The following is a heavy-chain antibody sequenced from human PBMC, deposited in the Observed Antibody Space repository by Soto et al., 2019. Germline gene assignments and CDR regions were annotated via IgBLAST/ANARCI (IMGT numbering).Heavy chain of an antibody. Sequence: ASVKVSCKASGYTFTVYYMHCVLQAPGQGLEWMGCINPNSGGTNYAQKFQGRVTMTRDTSISTAYMELSRLRSDDTAVYYCARGRTPYYQGDYWGQGTLVTVSS. V-gene: IGHV1-2*02. CDR1: GYTFTVYY. CDR2: INPNSGGT. D-gene: IGHD2-2*01. CDR3: ARGRTPYYQGDY. J-gene: IGHJ4*02.